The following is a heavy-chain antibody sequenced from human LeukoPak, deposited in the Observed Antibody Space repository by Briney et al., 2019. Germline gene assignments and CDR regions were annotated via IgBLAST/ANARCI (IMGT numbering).Heavy chain of an antibody. CDR2: IIPILGIA. Sequence: GSSVKVSCKASGGTFSSYAISWVRQAPGQGLEWMGRIIPILGIANYAQKFQGRVTITADKSTSTAYMELSSLRSEDTAVYYCARVREHSSGHYDYWGQGTLVTVSS. D-gene: IGHD6-19*01. CDR1: GGTFSSYA. V-gene: IGHV1-69*04. J-gene: IGHJ4*02. CDR3: ARVREHSSGHYDY.